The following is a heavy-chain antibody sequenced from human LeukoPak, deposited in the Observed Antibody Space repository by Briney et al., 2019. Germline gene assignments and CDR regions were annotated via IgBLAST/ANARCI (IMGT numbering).Heavy chain of an antibody. J-gene: IGHJ4*02. D-gene: IGHD3-22*01. CDR3: AREGDYYDSSGALSGY. CDR2: IYFSGNT. CDR1: GDSIGSSSYY. V-gene: IGHV4-39*07. Sequence: SETLSLTCTVSGDSIGSSSYYWGWIRQPPGKGLEWIGSIYFSGNTYYNPSLKSRVTISVDTSKNQFSLKVNSVTAADTAVYYCAREGDYYDSSGALSGYWGQGTLVTVSS.